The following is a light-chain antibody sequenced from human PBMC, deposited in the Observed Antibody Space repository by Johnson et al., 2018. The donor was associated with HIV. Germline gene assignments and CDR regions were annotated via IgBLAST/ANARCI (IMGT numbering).Light chain of an antibody. CDR3: GAWDGSLSVYV. CDR1: SSNIGNNY. V-gene: IGLV1-51*02. J-gene: IGLJ1*01. CDR2: END. Sequence: QSLLTQPPSVSAAPGQTVTISCSGSSSNIGNNYVSWYQQLPGTAPKLLIYENDKRPSGIPDRFSGSKSGTSVTLGITGIQTGDEADYYCGAWDGSLSVYVFGTGTKVTVL.